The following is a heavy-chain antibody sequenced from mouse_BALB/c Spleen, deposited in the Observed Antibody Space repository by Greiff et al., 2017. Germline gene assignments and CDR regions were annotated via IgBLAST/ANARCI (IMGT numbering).Heavy chain of an antibody. D-gene: IGHD2-1*01. CDR3: APSYYGSLFAY. V-gene: IGHV14-3*02. J-gene: IGHJ3*01. CDR1: GFNIKDTY. CDR2: IDPANGNT. Sequence: EVQLQESGAELVKPGASVKLSCTASGFNIKDTYLHWVKQRPEQGLEWIGRIDPANGNTKYDPKFQGMATITADTSPNTAYLQLSSLTSEDTAVYYCAPSYYGSLFAYWGQGTLVTVSA.